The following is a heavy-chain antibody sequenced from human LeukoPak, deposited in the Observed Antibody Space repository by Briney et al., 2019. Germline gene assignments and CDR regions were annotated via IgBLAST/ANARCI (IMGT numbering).Heavy chain of an antibody. CDR2: IYHSGST. Sequence: SETLSLTCTVSGGSISSGGYYWSWIRQPPGKGLEWIGYIYHSGSTYYNPSLKSRVTISVDRSKNQFSLKLSSVTAADTAVYYCATGPDHWNYAPEDYWGQGTLVTVSS. CDR1: GGSISSGGYY. D-gene: IGHD1-7*01. V-gene: IGHV4-30-2*02. CDR3: ATGPDHWNYAPEDY. J-gene: IGHJ4*02.